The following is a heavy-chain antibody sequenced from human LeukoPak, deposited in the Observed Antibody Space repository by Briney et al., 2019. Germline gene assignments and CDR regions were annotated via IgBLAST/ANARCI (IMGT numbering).Heavy chain of an antibody. Sequence: KASETLSLTCTVSGDSISSGSYYWSWIRQPAGKGLEYIGRINTGGTTNYNPSLRSRVTISVDTSKNQFSLKLSSVTAADTAVYYCARPPSPLGYCSSTSCLRPWYWFDPWGQGTLVTVSS. V-gene: IGHV4-61*02. CDR3: ARPPSPLGYCSSTSCLRPWYWFDP. CDR1: GDSISSGSYY. J-gene: IGHJ5*02. CDR2: INTGGTT. D-gene: IGHD2-2*03.